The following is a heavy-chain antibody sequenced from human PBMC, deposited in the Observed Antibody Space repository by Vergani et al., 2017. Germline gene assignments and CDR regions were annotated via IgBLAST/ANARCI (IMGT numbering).Heavy chain of an antibody. D-gene: IGHD2-21*01. V-gene: IGHV3-23*01. CDR3: AKARDPNCKGGNCYSYYYGLDL. Sequence: EVQLLESGGNLIQPGGSLRLSCGASGFTFSSYAMTWVRLAPGKGLQWVSAISCSGGNTFYTDSVKGRFTISRNNSKDTLYLQMTSLRVEDTAIYYCAKARDPNCKGGNCYSYYYGLDLWGQGTTVTVSS. J-gene: IGHJ6*02. CDR1: GFTFSSYA. CDR2: ISCSGGNT.